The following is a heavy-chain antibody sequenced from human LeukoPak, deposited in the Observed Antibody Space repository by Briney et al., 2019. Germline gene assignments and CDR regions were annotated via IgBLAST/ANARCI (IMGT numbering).Heavy chain of an antibody. CDR1: GYTFTSYD. CDR2: MNPNSGNT. Sequence: ASVKVSCKASGYTFTSYDINWVRQATGQGLEWMGWMNPNSGNTGYAQKLQGRVTMTRNTSISTAYMELSSLRSEDTAVYYCARVYYGDYGFDYWGQGTLVTVSS. V-gene: IGHV1-8*01. D-gene: IGHD4-17*01. CDR3: ARVYYGDYGFDY. J-gene: IGHJ4*02.